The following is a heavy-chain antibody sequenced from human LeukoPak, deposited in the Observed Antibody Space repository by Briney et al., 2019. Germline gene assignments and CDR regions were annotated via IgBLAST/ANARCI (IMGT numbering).Heavy chain of an antibody. CDR1: GFTFSSYS. Sequence: PGGSLRLSCAASGFTFSSYSMNWVRQAPGKGLEWVSYISSSSTIYYADSVKGRFTTSRDNAKNSLYLQMNSLRDEDTAVYYCARIRAKYSRDAFDIWGQGTMVTVSS. CDR3: ARIRAKYSRDAFDI. V-gene: IGHV3-48*02. D-gene: IGHD6-6*01. J-gene: IGHJ3*02. CDR2: ISSSSTI.